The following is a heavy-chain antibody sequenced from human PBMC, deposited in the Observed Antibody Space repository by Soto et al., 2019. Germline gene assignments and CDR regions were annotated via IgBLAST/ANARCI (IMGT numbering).Heavy chain of an antibody. CDR3: ARSHTTVTSYDY. J-gene: IGHJ4*02. D-gene: IGHD4-17*01. CDR1: GDSITSGVHY. Sequence: SETLSLTCTVSGDSITSGVHYWSWIRQLPGKGLEWIGYIFYSGPTYYNPSLKSRVTISVDRSKNQFSLKLSSVTAADTAVYYCARSHTTVTSYDYWGQGTLVTVSS. V-gene: IGHV4-30-4*08. CDR2: IFYSGPT.